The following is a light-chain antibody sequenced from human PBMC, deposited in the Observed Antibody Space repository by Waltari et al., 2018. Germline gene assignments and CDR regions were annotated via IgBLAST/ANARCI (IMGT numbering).Light chain of an antibody. V-gene: IGKV1-5*03. Sequence: DTQVTQSPSTLSASVGDSVTITCRASQTILTWMAWYQQNPGKAPKLLIYKASRLESGVPSRFSGTASGTEFTLTISSLQPDDSATYYCQQYHDYSTFGQGTKLEIK. J-gene: IGKJ2*01. CDR3: QQYHDYST. CDR1: QTILTW. CDR2: KAS.